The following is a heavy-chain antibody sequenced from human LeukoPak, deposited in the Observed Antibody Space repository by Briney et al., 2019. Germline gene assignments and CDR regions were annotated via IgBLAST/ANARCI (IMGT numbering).Heavy chain of an antibody. D-gene: IGHD3-10*01. CDR1: GFTFSSYS. J-gene: IGHJ4*02. Sequence: GGSLRLSCAASGFTFSSYSMNWVRQAPGKGLEWVSSISSSSSYIYYADSVKGRFTISRDNAKNSLYLQMNSLRAEDTAVYYCARVLREFFGSGTYVKSLDYWGQGTLVTVSS. CDR2: ISSSSSYI. V-gene: IGHV3-21*01. CDR3: ARVLREFFGSGTYVKSLDY.